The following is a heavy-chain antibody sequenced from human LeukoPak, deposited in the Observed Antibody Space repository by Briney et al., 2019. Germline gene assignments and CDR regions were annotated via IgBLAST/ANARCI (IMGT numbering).Heavy chain of an antibody. CDR3: ARLTFGGVIGFDY. Sequence: GGSLRLSCTGSGFTFSIFWMSWVRQAPGKGLEWVANIRQDGSERYYMDSVKGRFTISRDNAKNSLYLQMNSLRAEDTAVYYCARLTFGGVIGFDYWGQGTLVTVSS. CDR1: GFTFSIFW. D-gene: IGHD3-16*02. CDR2: IRQDGSER. V-gene: IGHV3-7*02. J-gene: IGHJ4*02.